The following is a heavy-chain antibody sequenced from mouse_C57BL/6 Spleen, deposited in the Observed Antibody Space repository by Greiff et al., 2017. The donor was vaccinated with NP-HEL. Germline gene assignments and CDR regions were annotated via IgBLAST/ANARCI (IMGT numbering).Heavy chain of an antibody. J-gene: IGHJ2*01. CDR3: ARDGITTVVAYYFDY. D-gene: IGHD1-1*01. CDR2: IYPGSGNT. CDR1: GYTFTDYY. Sequence: QVQLKQSGAELVRPGASVKLSCKASGYTFTDYYINWVKQRPGQGLEWIARIYPGSGNTYYNEKFKGKATLTAEKSSSTAYMQLSSLTSEDSAVYFCARDGITTVVAYYFDYWGQGTTLTVSS. V-gene: IGHV1-76*01.